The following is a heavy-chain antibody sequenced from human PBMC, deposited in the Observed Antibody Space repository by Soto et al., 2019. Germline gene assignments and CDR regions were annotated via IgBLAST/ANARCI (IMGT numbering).Heavy chain of an antibody. CDR2: IYYSGST. D-gene: IGHD1-26*01. Sequence: SSETLSLTCTVSGGSISSSNYYWGWIRQPAGKGLEWIGSIYYSGSTYYNPSLKSRVTISVDTSKNQFSLKLSSVTAADTAVYYCATQEVGGSYVYTFDPWGQGTLVTVS. V-gene: IGHV4-39*01. CDR1: GGSISSSNYY. CDR3: ATQEVGGSYVYTFDP. J-gene: IGHJ5*02.